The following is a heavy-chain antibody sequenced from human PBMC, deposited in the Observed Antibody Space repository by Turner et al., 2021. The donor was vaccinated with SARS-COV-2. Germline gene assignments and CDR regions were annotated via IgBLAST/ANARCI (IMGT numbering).Heavy chain of an antibody. CDR3: ARAGRVDGFYGGLDY. D-gene: IGHD2-8*02. Sequence: QVLLVQSGVAVKKRGSTVKVYCMASGGTFSSYDFSWVQPAPTQGLAWLGGVVPMMRSVKYAQKFHGRLTITADESTSTVHMELTNLRSEDTAVYFCARAGRVDGFYGGLDYWGRGTLVTVSS. CDR2: VVPMMRSV. J-gene: IGHJ4*02. V-gene: IGHV1-69*01. CDR1: GGTFSSYD.